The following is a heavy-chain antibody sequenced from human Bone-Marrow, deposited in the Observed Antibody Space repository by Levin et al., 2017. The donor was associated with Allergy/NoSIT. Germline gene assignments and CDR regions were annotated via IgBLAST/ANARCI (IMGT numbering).Heavy chain of an antibody. CDR1: GGSFTGYF. J-gene: IGHJ4*02. CDR3: ARGGRWSFSYYFDY. V-gene: IGHV4-34*01. D-gene: IGHD3-10*01. Sequence: VSLRLSCAVDGGSFTGYFWTWIRQPPGKGLEWIGEINHSGSTKYNPSLTSRVTISVDTSKKEFSLNLSSVTAADTAVFYCARGGRWSFSYYFDYWGQGTRVTVSS. CDR2: INHSGST.